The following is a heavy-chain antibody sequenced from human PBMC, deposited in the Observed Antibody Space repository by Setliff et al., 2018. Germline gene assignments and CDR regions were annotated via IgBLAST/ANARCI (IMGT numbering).Heavy chain of an antibody. Sequence: ASVKVSCKASGYTFTSYYMHWVRQAPGQGLEWMGIINPSGGSTSYAQKFQGRVTMTRDTSINTAYMELSRLTSDDTVVYYCARDRSTLYAYDSNGPLDYWGQGTLVTVSS. D-gene: IGHD3-22*01. CDR1: GYTFTSYY. J-gene: IGHJ4*02. CDR2: INPSGGST. V-gene: IGHV1-46*01. CDR3: ARDRSTLYAYDSNGPLDY.